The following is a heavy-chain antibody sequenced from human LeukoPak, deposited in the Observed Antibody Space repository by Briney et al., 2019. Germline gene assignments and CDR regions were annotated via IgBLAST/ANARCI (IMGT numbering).Heavy chain of an antibody. CDR2: IRHDESNK. CDR3: ARDSGMGATWIPGVEDYGMDV. Sequence: TGGSLRLSCGASGFTFSDYGMHWVRQAPGKGLEWVAFIRHDESNKYYADSLKGRFTISRDNSKNTLYLQMNSLRAEDTAVYYCARDSGMGATWIPGVEDYGMDVWGQGTTVTVSS. J-gene: IGHJ6*02. D-gene: IGHD1-26*01. V-gene: IGHV3-30*02. CDR1: GFTFSDYG.